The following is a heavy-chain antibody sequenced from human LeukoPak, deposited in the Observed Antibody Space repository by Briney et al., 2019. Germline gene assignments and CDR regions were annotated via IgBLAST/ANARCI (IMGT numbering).Heavy chain of an antibody. J-gene: IGHJ6*02. V-gene: IGHV5-51*01. Sequence: GESLKISCKGSGDSFTSYWIRWVRQMPGKGLEWMGIIYPGDSDTRYSPSFQGQVTISADKSISTAYLQWSTLKASDTAMYYCARIPYGSGSCAIYYYYGMDVWGQGTTVTVSS. CDR3: ARIPYGSGSCAIYYYYGMDV. D-gene: IGHD3-10*01. CDR1: GDSFTSYW. CDR2: IYPGDSDT.